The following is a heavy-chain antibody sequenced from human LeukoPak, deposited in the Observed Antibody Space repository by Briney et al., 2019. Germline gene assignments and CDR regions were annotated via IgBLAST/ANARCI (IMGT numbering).Heavy chain of an antibody. D-gene: IGHD1-26*01. J-gene: IGHJ6*03. V-gene: IGHV3-23*01. Sequence: GGSLRLSCAASGFTFSSYAMSWVRQAPGKGLEWVSAISGSGGSTYYADSVKGRFTISRDNSKNTLYLQMNSLRAEDTAVYYCARVHREWELVYYYYYMDVWGKGTTVTVSS. CDR2: ISGSGGST. CDR1: GFTFSSYA. CDR3: ARVHREWELVYYYYYMDV.